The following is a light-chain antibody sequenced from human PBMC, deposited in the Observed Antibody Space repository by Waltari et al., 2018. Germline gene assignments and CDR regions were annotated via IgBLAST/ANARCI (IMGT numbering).Light chain of an antibody. CDR3: SSYTSSKTYV. CDR2: DVS. V-gene: IGLV2-14*03. CDR1: SRDVGRFKY. J-gene: IGLJ1*01. Sequence: QSALTQPASVSGSPGQSITISCTGTSRDVGRFKYVPWYQQNPGKAPKLIIHDVSDRPLGVSNRFSGSKFGNTASLTISGLQAEDEADYYCSSYTSSKTYVFGTGTKVTVL.